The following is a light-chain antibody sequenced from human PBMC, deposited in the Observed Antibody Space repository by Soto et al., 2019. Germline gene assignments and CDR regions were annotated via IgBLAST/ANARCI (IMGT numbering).Light chain of an antibody. Sequence: QSALTQPASVSGSPGQSITISCTGTSSDVGGYNYVSWYQQHPGKAPKLMIYNVSNRPSGVSNRFSGSKSGNTASLTISGLQAEDEGHYYCSSFTSTNTVLFGGGTQLTLL. CDR1: SSDVGGYNY. J-gene: IGLJ2*01. V-gene: IGLV2-14*01. CDR2: NVS. CDR3: SSFTSTNTVL.